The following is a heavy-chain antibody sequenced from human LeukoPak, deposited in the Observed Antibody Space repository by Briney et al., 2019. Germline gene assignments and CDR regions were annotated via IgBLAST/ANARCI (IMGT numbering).Heavy chain of an antibody. CDR2: IGDNDGNT. V-gene: IGHV3-23*01. D-gene: IGHD4-11*01. CDR3: VDPPYSLN. Sequence: GGSLRLSCAVSGFTFRSYAMNWVRQAPGRGLEWVSVIGDNDGNTVYGDFVKGRFTISRDNSKNTLYLQMNSLRAEDTAVYYCVDPPYSLNWGQGTLVTVSS. CDR1: GFTFRSYA. J-gene: IGHJ4*02.